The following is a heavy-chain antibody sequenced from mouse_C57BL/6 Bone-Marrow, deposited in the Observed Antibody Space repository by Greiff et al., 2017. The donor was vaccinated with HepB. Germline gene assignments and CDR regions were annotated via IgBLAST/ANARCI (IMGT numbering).Heavy chain of an antibody. Sequence: EVQLVESGPGLVKPSQSLSLTCSVTGYSITSGYYWNWIRQFPGNKLEWMGYISYDGSNNYNPSLKNRISITRDTSKNQFFLKLNSVTTEDTATYYCARGLCDVWGTGTTVTVSS. CDR1: GYSITSGYY. CDR3: ARGLCDV. CDR2: ISYDGSN. D-gene: IGHD6-1*01. V-gene: IGHV3-6*01. J-gene: IGHJ1*03.